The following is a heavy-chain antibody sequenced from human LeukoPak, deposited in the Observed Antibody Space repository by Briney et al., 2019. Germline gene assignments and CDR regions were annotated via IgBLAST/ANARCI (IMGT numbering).Heavy chain of an antibody. Sequence: GRSLRLSCAASGFTFSSYGMHWVRQAPGKGLEWVAVIWYDGSNKYYADSVKGRFTISRDNSKNTLYLQMNSLRAEDTAVYYCARETHSGGSPIDYWGQGTLVTISS. V-gene: IGHV3-33*01. CDR3: ARETHSGGSPIDY. J-gene: IGHJ4*02. D-gene: IGHD2-15*01. CDR1: GFTFSSYG. CDR2: IWYDGSNK.